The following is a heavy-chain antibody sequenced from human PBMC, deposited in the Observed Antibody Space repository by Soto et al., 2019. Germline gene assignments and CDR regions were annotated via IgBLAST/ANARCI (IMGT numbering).Heavy chain of an antibody. J-gene: IGHJ4*02. CDR1: GGSFSGYY. Sequence: QVQLQQWGAGLLKPSETLSLTCAVYGGSFSGYYWSWIRQPPGKGLEWIGEINHSGSTNYNPSLKSRVTISVDTSKNQFSLKLSSVTAADTAVYYRARGGWFGEFRSWGQGTLVTVSS. CDR2: INHSGST. V-gene: IGHV4-34*01. D-gene: IGHD3-10*01. CDR3: ARGGWFGEFRS.